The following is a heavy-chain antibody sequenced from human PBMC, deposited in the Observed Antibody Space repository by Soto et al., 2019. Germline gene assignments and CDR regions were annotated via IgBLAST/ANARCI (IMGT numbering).Heavy chain of an antibody. V-gene: IGHV5-51*01. CDR2: IFPGDSDT. J-gene: IGHJ4*02. CDR1: GYIFANDW. D-gene: IGHD6-6*01. CDR3: ARRVAAHPYFDF. Sequence: GESLKISCKGSGYIFANDWIAWVRQMPGKVLEWMGIIFPGDSDTRYSPSFQGQVTISADKSINTAYLQWSSLKASDTAVYYCARRVAAHPYFDFWGQGXLVTVNS.